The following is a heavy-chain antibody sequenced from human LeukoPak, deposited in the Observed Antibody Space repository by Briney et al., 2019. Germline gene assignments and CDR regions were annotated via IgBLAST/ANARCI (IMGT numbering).Heavy chain of an antibody. J-gene: IGHJ4*02. D-gene: IGHD4-17*01. V-gene: IGHV3-30*18. CDR2: ISYDGSNK. CDR1: GFTFSSYG. CDR3: AKARTTVTTSFDY. Sequence: GRSLRLSCAASGFTFSSYGMHWVRRAPGKGLEWVAVISYDGSNKYYADSVKGRFTISRDNSKNTLYLQMNSLRAEDTAVYYCAKARTTVTTSFDYWGQGTLVTVSS.